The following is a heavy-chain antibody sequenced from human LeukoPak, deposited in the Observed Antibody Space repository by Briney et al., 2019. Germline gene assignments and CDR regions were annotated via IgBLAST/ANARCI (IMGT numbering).Heavy chain of an antibody. CDR2: INHSGST. D-gene: IGHD6-19*01. CDR3: ASGGSSSGWFSIDY. CDR1: GGSFSGYY. V-gene: IGHV4-34*01. J-gene: IGHJ4*02. Sequence: SETLSLTCAVYGGSFSGYYWSWIRQPPGKGLEWIGEINHSGSTNYNPSLKSRVTISVDTSKNQFSLKLSSVTAADTAVYYCASGGSSSGWFSIDYWGQGTLVTVSS.